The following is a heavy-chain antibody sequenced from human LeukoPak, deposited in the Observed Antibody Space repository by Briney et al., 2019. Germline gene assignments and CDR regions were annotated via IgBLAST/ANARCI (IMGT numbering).Heavy chain of an antibody. Sequence: SGTLSLTCAVSGGSISSSSYYWGWIRQPPGKGLEWIGSIYYSGSTYYNPSLKSRVTISVDTSKNQFSLKLSSVTAADTAVYYCVTAPSSGWSRGYWGQGTLVTVSS. J-gene: IGHJ4*02. CDR3: VTAPSSGWSRGY. V-gene: IGHV4-39*01. CDR1: GGSISSSSYY. D-gene: IGHD6-19*01. CDR2: IYYSGST.